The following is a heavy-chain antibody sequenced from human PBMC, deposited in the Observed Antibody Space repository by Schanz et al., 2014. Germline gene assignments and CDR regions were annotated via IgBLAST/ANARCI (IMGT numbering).Heavy chain of an antibody. Sequence: DVQLLESGGGLVQPGGSLRLSCAASGFTFSSHWMHWVRQAPGKGLVWVSRINGDGSNTNYADSVKGRFTISRDNAKRSLFLQMNSLRVEDTAVYFCVSQTGSPNYWGQGTLVTVSS. CDR3: VSQTGSPNY. J-gene: IGHJ4*02. CDR1: GFTFSSHW. V-gene: IGHV3-74*02. D-gene: IGHD6-13*01. CDR2: INGDGSNT.